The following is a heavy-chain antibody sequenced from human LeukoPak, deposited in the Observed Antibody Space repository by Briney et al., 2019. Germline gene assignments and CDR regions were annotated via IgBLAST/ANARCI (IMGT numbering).Heavy chain of an antibody. CDR3: ARDYGGTGGDAFDI. Sequence: PGGSLRLSXAASGFTFDDYGMSWVRQAPGKGLEWVSGINWNGGSTGYADSVKGRFTISRDNAKNSLYLQMNSLRAEDTALYYCARDYGGTGGDAFDIWGQGTMVTVSS. CDR1: GFTFDDYG. CDR2: INWNGGST. D-gene: IGHD4/OR15-4a*01. J-gene: IGHJ3*02. V-gene: IGHV3-20*04.